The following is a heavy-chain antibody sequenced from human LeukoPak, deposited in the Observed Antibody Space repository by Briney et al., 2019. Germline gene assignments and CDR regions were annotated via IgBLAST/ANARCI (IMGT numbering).Heavy chain of an antibody. CDR2: ISSSSSYT. V-gene: IGHV3-11*06. CDR3: ARSGYCSSTSCYRWFDP. J-gene: IGHJ5*02. Sequence: GGSLRLSCAASGFTFGDYYMSWIRQAPGKGLEWVSYISSSSSYTNYADSVKGRFTISRDNAKNSLYLQMNSLRAEDTAVYYCARSGYCSSTSCYRWFDPWGQGTLVTVSS. D-gene: IGHD2-2*01. CDR1: GFTFGDYY.